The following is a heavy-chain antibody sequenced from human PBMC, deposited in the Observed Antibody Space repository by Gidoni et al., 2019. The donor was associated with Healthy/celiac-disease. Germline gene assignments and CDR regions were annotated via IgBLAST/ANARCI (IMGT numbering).Heavy chain of an antibody. CDR3: TTSYNYDILTGYYTSLSYGMDV. D-gene: IGHD3-9*01. J-gene: IGHJ6*02. CDR2: IKSKTDGGTT. CDR1: GFTFSNAW. Sequence: EVQLVESGGGLVKPGGSLRLSCAASGFTFSNAWMSWVRQAPGKGLEWVGRIKSKTDGGTTDYAAPVKGRFTISRDDSKNTLYLQMNSLKTEDTAVYYCTTSYNYDILTGYYTSLSYGMDVWGQGTTVTVSS. V-gene: IGHV3-15*01.